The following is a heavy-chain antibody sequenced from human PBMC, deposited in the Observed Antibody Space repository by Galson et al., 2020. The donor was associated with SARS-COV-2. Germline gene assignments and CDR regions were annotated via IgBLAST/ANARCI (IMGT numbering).Heavy chain of an antibody. V-gene: IGHV1-24*01. D-gene: IGHD3-3*01. CDR1: GYTLTELS. Sequence: ASVKVSCKVSGYTLTELSMHWVRQDPGKGLEWMGGFEPEDGETIYVQKFQGRVTMTEDTSTDTAYMELSSLRSEDTAVYYCATTNPFGVVTEAWFDPWGQGTLVTVSS. CDR2: FEPEDGET. J-gene: IGHJ5*02. CDR3: ATTNPFGVVTEAWFDP.